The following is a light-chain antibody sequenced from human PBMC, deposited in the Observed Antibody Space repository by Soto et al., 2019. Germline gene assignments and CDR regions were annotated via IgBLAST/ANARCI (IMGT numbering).Light chain of an antibody. J-gene: IGKJ1*01. Sequence: IQLTQTPSSLSASVGDRVTITCRASQGISSFLAWYQQKPGKAPKLLIYAASSLQSGVPSRFSGSGFGTDFTLTITSLEPEDFAVYYCQQYGRSPWTFGQGTKVDIK. CDR3: QQYGRSPWT. CDR1: QGISSF. V-gene: IGKV1-9*01. CDR2: AAS.